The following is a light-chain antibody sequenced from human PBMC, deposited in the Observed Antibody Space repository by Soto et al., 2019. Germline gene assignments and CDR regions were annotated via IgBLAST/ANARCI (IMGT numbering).Light chain of an antibody. Sequence: QSVLTQPPSVSGAPGQRVTIPCTGNSSNLGAGYDVHWYQQLPGTAPKLVIYGNRNRPSGVPERFSGSKSGNTATLIISRVEAGDEADYYCQVWDSNGDPWVFGGGTKLTV. J-gene: IGLJ3*02. CDR3: QVWDSNGDPWV. CDR2: GNR. CDR1: SSNLGAGYD. V-gene: IGLV1-40*01.